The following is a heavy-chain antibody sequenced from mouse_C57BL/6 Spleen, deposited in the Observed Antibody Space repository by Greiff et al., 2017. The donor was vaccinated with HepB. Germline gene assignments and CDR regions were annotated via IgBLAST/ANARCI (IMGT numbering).Heavy chain of an antibody. CDR2: IDPEDGET. V-gene: IGHV14-2*01. D-gene: IGHD4-1*01. CDR3: ARTWDDAMDY. J-gene: IGHJ4*01. CDR1: GFNIKDYY. Sequence: VQLQQSGAELVKPGASVKLSCTASGFNIKDYYMHWVKQRTEQGLEWIGRIDPEDGETKSAPKFQGKATITADTSSNTAYLQLRSLTSEDTAVYYCARTWDDAMDYWGQGTSVTVSS.